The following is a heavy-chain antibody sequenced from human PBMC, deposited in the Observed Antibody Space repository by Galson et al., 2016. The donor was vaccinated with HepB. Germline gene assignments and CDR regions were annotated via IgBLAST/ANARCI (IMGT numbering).Heavy chain of an antibody. CDR2: ISSSSSYI. J-gene: IGHJ5*02. CDR1: GFTFNNAW. Sequence: SLRLSCAVSGFTFNNAWMSWVRQAPGKGLEWVSSISSSSSYIHYADSVKGRFTISRDNAKNSLYLQMNSLRAEDTAVYYCAKGGFRLLDTWGQGTLVTVSS. V-gene: IGHV3-21*04. CDR3: AKGGFRLLDT. D-gene: IGHD3-10*01.